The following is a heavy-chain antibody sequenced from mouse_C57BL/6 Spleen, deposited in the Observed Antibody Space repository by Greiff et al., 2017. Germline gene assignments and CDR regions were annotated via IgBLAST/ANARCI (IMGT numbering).Heavy chain of an antibody. D-gene: IGHD1-1*01. J-gene: IGHJ1*03. CDR2: IDPSDSYT. Sequence: QVQLQQPGAELVMPGASVKLSCKASGYTFTSYWMHWVKQRPGQGLEWIGEIDPSDSYTNYNQKFKGKSTLTVDKSSSTAYMLLSSLTSEDSAVYYCARCPYYYGSSYWYFDVWGTGTTVTVSS. V-gene: IGHV1-69*01. CDR3: ARCPYYYGSSYWYFDV. CDR1: GYTFTSYW.